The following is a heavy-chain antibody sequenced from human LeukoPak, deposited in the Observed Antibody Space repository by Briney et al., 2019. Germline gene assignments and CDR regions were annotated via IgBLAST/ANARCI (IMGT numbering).Heavy chain of an antibody. CDR2: ISAYNGNT. J-gene: IGHJ3*02. CDR3: ARASYYYGSGSSARGAFDI. Sequence: ASVKVSCKASGYTFTSYGISWVRQARGQGLEWMGWISAYNGNTNYAQKLQGRVTMTTDTSTSTAYMELRSLRSDDTAVYYCARASYYYGSGSSARGAFDIWGQGTMVTVSS. CDR1: GYTFTSYG. D-gene: IGHD3-10*01. V-gene: IGHV1-18*01.